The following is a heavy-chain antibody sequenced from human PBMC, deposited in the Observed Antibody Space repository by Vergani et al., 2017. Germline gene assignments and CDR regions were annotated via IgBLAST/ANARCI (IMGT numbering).Heavy chain of an antibody. CDR1: GFTFSNAW. D-gene: IGHD6-13*01. J-gene: IGHJ5*02. V-gene: IGHV3-43*02. Sequence: EVQLVESGGGLVKPGGSLRLSCAASGFTFSNAWMSWVRQAPGKGLEWVSLISGDGGSTYYADSVKGRFTISRDNSKNSLYLQMNSLRTEDTALYYCAKELYSSSWYEGYNWFDPWGQGTLVTVSS. CDR2: ISGDGGST. CDR3: AKELYSSSWYEGYNWFDP.